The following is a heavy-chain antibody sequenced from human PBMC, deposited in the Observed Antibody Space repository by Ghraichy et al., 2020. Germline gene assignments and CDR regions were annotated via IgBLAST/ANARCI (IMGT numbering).Heavy chain of an antibody. CDR3: ARDAYGDLYTYFDY. CDR2: ISSSGSTI. Sequence: GALRLSCAASGFTFSSYEMNWVRQAPGKGLEWVSYISSSGSTIYYADSVKGRFTISRDNAKNSLYLQMNSLTAEDTAVYYCARDAYGDLYTYFDYWGQGTLVTVSS. J-gene: IGHJ4*02. CDR1: GFTFSSYE. D-gene: IGHD4-17*01. V-gene: IGHV3-48*03.